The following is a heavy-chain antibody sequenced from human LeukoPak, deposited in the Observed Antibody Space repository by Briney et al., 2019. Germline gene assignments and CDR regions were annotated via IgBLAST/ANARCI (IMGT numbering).Heavy chain of an antibody. Sequence: SETLSLIYTVSGGSISSYYWSWIRQPPGKGQVWSGYIYISGSTNYDPALKTRVPISLDPSKTQFSPKPSSVTAAHTAAYYCARGRVQLWGRYNRFDPWGQGTLVTVSS. CDR2: IYISGST. J-gene: IGHJ5*02. CDR1: GGSISSYY. D-gene: IGHD5-18*01. V-gene: IGHV4-59*12. CDR3: ARGRVQLWGRYNRFDP.